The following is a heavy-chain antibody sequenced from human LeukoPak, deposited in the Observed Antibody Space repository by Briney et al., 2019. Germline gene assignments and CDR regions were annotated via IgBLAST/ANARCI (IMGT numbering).Heavy chain of an antibody. CDR1: GFTFSSYA. CDR3: AKPYYDIWSAYVY. J-gene: IGHJ4*02. Sequence: GGSLRLSCAASGFTFSSYAMHWVRQAPGKGLEYVSAISNGGGSTHYANSVKGRFTISRDNSKNTLYLQMGSLRAEDMAVYYCAKPYYDIWSAYVYWGQGTLVTVSS. D-gene: IGHD3-3*01. V-gene: IGHV3-64*01. CDR2: ISNGGGST.